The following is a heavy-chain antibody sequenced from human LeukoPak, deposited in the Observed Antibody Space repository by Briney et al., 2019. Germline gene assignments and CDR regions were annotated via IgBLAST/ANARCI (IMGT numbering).Heavy chain of an antibody. CDR1: GFTVSGNY. V-gene: IGHV3-53*01. CDR3: AKDREYYYDSSGYYFQH. CDR2: IYSGGTT. J-gene: IGHJ1*01. D-gene: IGHD3-22*01. Sequence: GGSLRLSCAASGFTVSGNYMSWVRQAPGKGLEWVSVIYSGGTTDYADSVKGRFTISRDNSKNTLYLQMNSLRAEDTAVYYCAKDREYYYDSSGYYFQHWGQGTLVTVSS.